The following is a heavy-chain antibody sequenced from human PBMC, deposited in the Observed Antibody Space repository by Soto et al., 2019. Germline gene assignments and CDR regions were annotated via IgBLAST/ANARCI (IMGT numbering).Heavy chain of an antibody. CDR2: IHYSGTT. J-gene: IGHJ4*02. Sequence: QVQLQESGPGLVMPSQTLSLTCTVSGGSISGGGYYWSWIRQHPGKGLEWIGYIHYSGTTYYNPSLKSRVNISIDTSKIQFSLKLSSVTAADTALYYCARDSPIRKVADSWGQGTLVTVSS. CDR1: GGSISGGGYY. D-gene: IGHD2-15*01. CDR3: ARDSPIRKVADS. V-gene: IGHV4-31*03.